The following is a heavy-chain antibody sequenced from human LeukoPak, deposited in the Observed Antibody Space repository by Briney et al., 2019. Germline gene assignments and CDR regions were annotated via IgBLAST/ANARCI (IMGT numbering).Heavy chain of an antibody. V-gene: IGHV1-2*02. CDR2: VNPISVGT. J-gene: IGHJ4*02. D-gene: IGHD1-26*01. CDR1: GYTFTVYY. CDR3: ARDSGSYYDHGIDC. Sequence: APVKVSCTAFGYTFTVYYMYRVRQAPGQGGEWRGWVNPISVGTKSAQKFQGRVTLTRDTSTSTAYMELSRLRSDDTAVYYCARDSGSYYDHGIDCGGQGTLVTVSS.